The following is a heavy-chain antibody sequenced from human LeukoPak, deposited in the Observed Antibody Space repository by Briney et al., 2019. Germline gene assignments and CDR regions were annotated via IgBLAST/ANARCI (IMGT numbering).Heavy chain of an antibody. D-gene: IGHD3-10*01. V-gene: IGHV3-23*01. Sequence: GGSLRVSCAASGFTFSSYAMSWVRQAPGKGLEWVSAISGSGGSTHYADSVKGRFTISRDNSKNTLYLQMNSLRAEDTAVYYCALLWFGEYPSSFDYWGQGTLVTVSS. CDR1: GFTFSSYA. CDR3: ALLWFGEYPSSFDY. CDR2: ISGSGGST. J-gene: IGHJ4*02.